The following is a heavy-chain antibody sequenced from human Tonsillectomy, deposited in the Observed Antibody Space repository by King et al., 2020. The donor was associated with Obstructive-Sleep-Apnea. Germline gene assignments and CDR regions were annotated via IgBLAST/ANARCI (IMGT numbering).Heavy chain of an antibody. CDR2: IYYSGST. J-gene: IGHJ4*02. CDR3: TGVAGWFGGGGAY. CDR1: GGSISSGGYY. D-gene: IGHD3-10*01. Sequence: MQLQESGPGLVKLSQTLFLTCTVSGGSISSGGYYWSWIRQHPGKGLEWIGYIYYSGSTYYNPSLKSRVTISVDTCKNQFSLTLSFLIAADPAVYYCTGVAGWFGGGGAYWGQGTLVTVSS. V-gene: IGHV4-31*03.